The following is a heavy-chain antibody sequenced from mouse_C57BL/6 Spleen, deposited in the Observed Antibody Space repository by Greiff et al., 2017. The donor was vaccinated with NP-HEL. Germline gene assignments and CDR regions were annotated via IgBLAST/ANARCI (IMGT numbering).Heavy chain of an antibody. CDR3: ARGLTGTFAY. CDR2: IYPGSGNT. V-gene: IGHV1-76*01. D-gene: IGHD4-1*01. J-gene: IGHJ3*01. CDR1: GYTFTDYY. Sequence: VQLQQSGAELVRPGASAKLSCKASGYTFTDYYINWVKQRPGQGLEWIARIYPGSGNTYYNEKFKGKATLTAEKSSSTAYMQLSSLTSEASAVYFCARGLTGTFAYWGQGTLVTVSA.